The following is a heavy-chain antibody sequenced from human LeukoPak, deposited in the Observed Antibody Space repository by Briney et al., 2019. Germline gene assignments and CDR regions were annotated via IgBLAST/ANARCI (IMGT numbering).Heavy chain of an antibody. Sequence: ASVKVSCKASGYTFTSYGISWVRRAPGQGLEWMGWISAYNGNTNCAQKVQGRVTMTTDTSTSTAYMELRSLRSDDTAVYYCARGSLPYYDFWSGYYTADAFDIWGQGTMVTVSS. D-gene: IGHD3-3*01. CDR2: ISAYNGNT. J-gene: IGHJ3*02. V-gene: IGHV1-18*01. CDR3: ARGSLPYYDFWSGYYTADAFDI. CDR1: GYTFTSYG.